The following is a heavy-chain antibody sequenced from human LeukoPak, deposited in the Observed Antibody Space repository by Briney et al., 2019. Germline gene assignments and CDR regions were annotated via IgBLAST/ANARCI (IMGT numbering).Heavy chain of an antibody. CDR2: MDPNRGNT. J-gene: IGHJ5*01. V-gene: IGHV1-8*02. CDR3: ARGLSRCSSGNCYEPNWLDS. D-gene: IGHD2-2*01. Sequence: ASVKVSCKASGYTFTTSGINWVRQAPGQGLEWMGWMDPNRGNTGYAQKFQGRVTMARSTSVSTAYMELSSLTSEDTAVYYCARGLSRCSSGNCYEPNWLDSWGQGTLVTVSS. CDR1: GYTFTTSG.